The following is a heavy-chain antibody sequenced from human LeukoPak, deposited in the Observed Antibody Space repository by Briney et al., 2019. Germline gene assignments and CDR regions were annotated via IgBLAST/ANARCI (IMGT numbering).Heavy chain of an antibody. V-gene: IGHV4-59*01. D-gene: IGHD3-22*01. Sequence: SETLSLTCTVSGGSISSNYWSWIRQPPGKGLEWIGYIYYTGNTNYNPSLKSRVTISVDTSKNQFSLKLSSVTAADTVMYYCARVLYDTSGSFDYWGQGTLVTVSS. J-gene: IGHJ4*02. CDR3: ARVLYDTSGSFDY. CDR1: GGSISSNY. CDR2: IYYTGNT.